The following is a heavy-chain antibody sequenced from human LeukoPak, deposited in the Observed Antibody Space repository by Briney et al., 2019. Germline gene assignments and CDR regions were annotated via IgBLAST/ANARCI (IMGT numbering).Heavy chain of an antibody. D-gene: IGHD2-2*02. CDR1: GGSFSGYY. J-gene: IGHJ3*02. V-gene: IGHV4-34*01. CDR2: INHSGST. CDR3: ARAGGIVVVPAAIGHAFDI. Sequence: TSETLSPTCAVYGGSFSGYYWSWIRQPPGKGLEWIGEINHSGSTNYNPSLKSRVTISVDTSKNQFSLKLSSVTAADTAVYYCARAGGIVVVPAAIGHAFDIWGQGTMVTVSS.